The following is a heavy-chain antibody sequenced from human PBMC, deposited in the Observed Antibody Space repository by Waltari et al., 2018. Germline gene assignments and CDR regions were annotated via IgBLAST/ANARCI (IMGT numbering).Heavy chain of an antibody. J-gene: IGHJ4*02. CDR3: ARLATVTTIDY. D-gene: IGHD4-17*01. V-gene: IGHV1-3*01. CDR1: GYTFTSYA. CDR2: INAGNGNT. Sequence: QVQLVQSGAEVKKPGASVKVSCKASGYTFTSYAMHWVRQAPGQRLEWMGWINAGNGNTKYSQKFQGRVTITRDTSASTAYMEPSSLRSEDTAVYYCARLATVTTIDYWGQGTLVTVSS.